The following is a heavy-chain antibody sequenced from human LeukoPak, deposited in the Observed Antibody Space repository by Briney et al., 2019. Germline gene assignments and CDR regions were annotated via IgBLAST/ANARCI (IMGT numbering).Heavy chain of an antibody. D-gene: IGHD6-19*01. J-gene: IGHJ4*02. CDR1: GGTFSSYA. CDR2: IIPIFGTA. V-gene: IGHV1-69*13. CDR3: ASNSPGQLLVRGSYYFDY. Sequence: SVKVSCKASGGTFSSYAISWVRQAPGQGLEWMGGIIPIFGTANYAQKFQGRVTITADESTSTAYMELSSLRSEDTAVYYCASNSPGQLLVRGSYYFDYWGQGTLVTVSS.